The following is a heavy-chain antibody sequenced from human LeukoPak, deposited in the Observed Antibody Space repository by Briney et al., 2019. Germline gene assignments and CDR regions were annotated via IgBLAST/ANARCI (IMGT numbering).Heavy chain of an antibody. J-gene: IGHJ4*02. CDR3: ATSATSVVWELGY. CDR2: IIPIFGTA. D-gene: IGHD1-26*01. Sequence: EASVKVSCKASGGTFSSYAISWVRQAPGQGLEWMGGIIPIFGTANYAQKFQGRVTITTDESTSTAYMELSSLRSEDTAVYYCATSATSVVWELGYWGQGTLVTVSS. V-gene: IGHV1-69*05. CDR1: GGTFSSYA.